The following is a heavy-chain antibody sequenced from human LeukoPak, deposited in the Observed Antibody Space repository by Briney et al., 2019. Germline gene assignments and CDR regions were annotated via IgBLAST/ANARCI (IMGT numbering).Heavy chain of an antibody. CDR1: GYTFTSYD. D-gene: IGHD4-11*01. Sequence: ASVKVSCKASGYTFTSYDINWVRQATGQGLEWMGWMNPNSGNTGYAQKFQGRVTITRNTSISTAYMELSSLRSDDTAVYYCARVTTVTTSPGYYLNYWGQGTLVTVSS. CDR2: MNPNSGNT. CDR3: ARVTTVTTSPGYYLNY. J-gene: IGHJ4*02. V-gene: IGHV1-8*03.